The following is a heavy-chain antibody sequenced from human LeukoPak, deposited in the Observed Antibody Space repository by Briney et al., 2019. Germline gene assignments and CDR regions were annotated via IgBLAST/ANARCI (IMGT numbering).Heavy chain of an antibody. CDR3: ARYHYGSGPFDY. CDR1: GGSISSDS. J-gene: IGHJ4*02. D-gene: IGHD3-10*01. CDR2: IHYSGGT. V-gene: IGHV4-59*01. Sequence: SETLSLTCTVSGGSISSDSWSWIRQPPGKGLEWIGYIHYSGGTNYNPSLKSRVTISIDTSKNQFSLKLSSVTAADTAVYYCARYHYGSGPFDYWGQGTLVTVSS.